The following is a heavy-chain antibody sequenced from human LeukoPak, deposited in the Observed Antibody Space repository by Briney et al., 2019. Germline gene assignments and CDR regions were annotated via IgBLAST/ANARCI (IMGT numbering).Heavy chain of an antibody. CDR1: GGSISSYY. CDR2: IYYSGST. CDR3: AGSYCSSTSCYRYYYYGMDV. Sequence: SETLSLTCTVSGGSISSYYWSWIRQPPGKGLEWIGYIYYSGSTNYNPSLKSRVTISVDTSKNQFSLKLSSVTAADTAVYYCAGSYCSSTSCYRYYYYGMDVWGQGTTVTVPS. V-gene: IGHV4-59*08. J-gene: IGHJ6*02. D-gene: IGHD2-2*01.